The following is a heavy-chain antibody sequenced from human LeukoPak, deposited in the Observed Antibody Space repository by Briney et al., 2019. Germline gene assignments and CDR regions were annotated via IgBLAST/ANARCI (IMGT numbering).Heavy chain of an antibody. CDR1: GFTFDDYA. V-gene: IGHV3-23*01. CDR3: AKNRGNYIAPTYDY. Sequence: GRSLRLSCAASGFTFDDYAMHWVRQAPGKGLEWVSSISGSGGNTYYADSVKGRFTISRDISKNTLYLQMNSLRAEDTAVYYCAKNRGNYIAPTYDYWGQGTLVTVSS. CDR2: ISGSGGNT. J-gene: IGHJ4*02. D-gene: IGHD1-26*01.